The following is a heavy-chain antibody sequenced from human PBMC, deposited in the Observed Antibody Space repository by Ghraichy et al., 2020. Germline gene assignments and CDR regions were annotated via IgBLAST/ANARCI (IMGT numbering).Heavy chain of an antibody. CDR2: IYSGGST. V-gene: IGHV3-53*01. J-gene: IGHJ4*02. CDR3: AREWVGAFFDY. D-gene: IGHD1-26*01. CDR1: GFTVSSNY. Sequence: GGSLRLSCAASGFTVSSNYMSWVRQAPGKGLEWVSVIYSGGSTYYADSVKGRFTISRDDSKNTLYLQMNSLRAEDTAVYYCAREWVGAFFDYWGQGTLVTVSS.